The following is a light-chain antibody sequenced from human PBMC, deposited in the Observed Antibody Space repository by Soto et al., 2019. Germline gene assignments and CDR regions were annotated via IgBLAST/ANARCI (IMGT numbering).Light chain of an antibody. V-gene: IGLV2-14*01. CDR2: EVS. CDR3: LSKTSSISYV. CDR1: TSDVGGYNY. Sequence: ALTQPASVSGSPGQSITISCTGTTSDVGGYNYVSWYQQHPGKVPKLLIHEVSNRPSGVSNRFSGSKSGNTASLTISGLQAEDEADYYCLSKTSSISYVFGTGTKVTVL. J-gene: IGLJ1*01.